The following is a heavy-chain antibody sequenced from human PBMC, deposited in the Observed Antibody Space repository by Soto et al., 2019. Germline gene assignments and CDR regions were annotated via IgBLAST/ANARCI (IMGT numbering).Heavy chain of an antibody. CDR2: IYWDDDK. V-gene: IGHV2-5*02. D-gene: IGHD4-17*01. CDR3: AHRRVDYGDVSRIDY. J-gene: IGHJ4*02. CDR1: GFSLSTSGVG. Sequence: QITLKESGPTLVKPTQTLTLTCTFSGFSLSTSGVGVGWIRQPPGKALEWLALIYWDDDKRYSPSLKSRLTITKENSKNQVVLTMTNMDTVDTSTYYCAHRRVDYGDVSRIDYWGQGPLVTVSS.